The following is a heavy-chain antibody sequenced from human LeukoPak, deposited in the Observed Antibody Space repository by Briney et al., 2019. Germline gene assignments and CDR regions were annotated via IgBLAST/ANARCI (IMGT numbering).Heavy chain of an antibody. CDR2: MNPNSGNT. CDR1: GYTFNNYD. V-gene: IGHV1-8*01. D-gene: IGHD2-8*01. Sequence: ASVKVSCKISGYTFNNYDINWVRQASGQGLEWMGWMNPNSGNTGYAQTFQGRVTMTRSTSISTAYMELSTLRFEDTAVYYCIRSVRNGHFDYWGQGTLVTVSS. J-gene: IGHJ4*02. CDR3: IRSVRNGHFDY.